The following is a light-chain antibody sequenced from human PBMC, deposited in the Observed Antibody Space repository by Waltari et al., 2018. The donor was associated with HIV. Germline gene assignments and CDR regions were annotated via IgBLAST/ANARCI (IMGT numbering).Light chain of an antibody. CDR1: QSLSNTY. CDR3: QQYDSSPLT. V-gene: IGKV3-20*01. CDR2: GAS. Sequence: EIVLTQSPGTLSLSPGERATLSCRASQSLSNTYLAWYQQRPGQAPRLLIFGASGRATGIPDRFSGRGSGTDFTLTISRLEPEDFAVYHCQQYDSSPLTFGGGTKVEIK. J-gene: IGKJ4*01.